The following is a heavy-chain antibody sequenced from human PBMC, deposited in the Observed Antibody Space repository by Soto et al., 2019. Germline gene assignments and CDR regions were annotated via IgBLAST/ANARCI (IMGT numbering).Heavy chain of an antibody. D-gene: IGHD2-2*01. CDR2: IIPIFGTA. CDR1: GGTFSSYA. V-gene: IGHV1-69*13. Sequence: GASVKVSCKASGGTFSSYAISWVRQAPGQGLEWMGGIIPIFGTANYAQKFQGRVTITADESTSTAYMELSSLRSEDTAVYYCARGMVVVVPAAITGGWFDPWGQGTLVTVSS. J-gene: IGHJ5*02. CDR3: ARGMVVVVPAAITGGWFDP.